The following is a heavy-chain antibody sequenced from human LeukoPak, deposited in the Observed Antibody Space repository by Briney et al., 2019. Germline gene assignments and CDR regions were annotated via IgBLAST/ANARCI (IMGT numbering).Heavy chain of an antibody. J-gene: IGHJ6*03. CDR1: GYSIGSGYY. Sequence: PSETLSLTCKVSGYSIGSGYYWGWIRQPPGKGLEWIGSISQSGSTYYNASLKSRVTISMDSFKNHFYLMLTSVTAADTAVYYCAREGLTYYYGSGSYYLYYMDVWGKGTTVTVSS. CDR2: ISQSGST. V-gene: IGHV4-38-2*02. CDR3: AREGLTYYYGSGSYYLYYMDV. D-gene: IGHD3-10*01.